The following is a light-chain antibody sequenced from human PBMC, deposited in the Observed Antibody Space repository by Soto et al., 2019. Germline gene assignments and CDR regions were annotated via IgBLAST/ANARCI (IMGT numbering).Light chain of an antibody. J-gene: IGKJ1*01. CDR2: ETS. Sequence: EIVLTQSPGTLSLSHGERATLSCRASQSFRDSHLAWYKHKPGQAPSLLIYETSSRATGIPDRFRGSGSGTEFALTITRVEPEDVAMYFCQQYGRSTGTFGQGTKVEI. CDR1: QSFRDSH. V-gene: IGKV3-20*01. CDR3: QQYGRSTGT.